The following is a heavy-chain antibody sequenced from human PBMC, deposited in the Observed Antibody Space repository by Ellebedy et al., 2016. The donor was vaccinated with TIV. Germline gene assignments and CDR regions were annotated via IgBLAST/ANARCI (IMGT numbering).Heavy chain of an antibody. J-gene: IGHJ3*01. CDR1: GFTFSTYA. D-gene: IGHD5-12*01. V-gene: IGHV3-23*01. Sequence: GESLKISXAASGFTFSTYAMSWVRQAPGKGLEWVSGISNSGASTYYADSVRGRFTISRDNSKNTLFLQMNSLRAEDTAIYYCALSGYTGYDRPMWGQGTMVTVSS. CDR3: ALSGYTGYDRPM. CDR2: ISNSGAST.